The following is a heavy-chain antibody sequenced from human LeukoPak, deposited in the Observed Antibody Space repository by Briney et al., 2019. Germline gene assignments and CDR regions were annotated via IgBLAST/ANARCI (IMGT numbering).Heavy chain of an antibody. CDR2: IYYTGST. J-gene: IGHJ6*02. Sequence: PSETLSLTCTVSGGSISSPTNYWAWIRQPPGKGLEWIATIYYTGSTNYNPSLKSRVTISVDTSKNQFSLKLSSVTAADTAVYYCARLTMVRAYYYYGMDVWGQGTTVTVSS. CDR3: ARLTMVRAYYYYGMDV. D-gene: IGHD3-10*01. V-gene: IGHV4-39*07. CDR1: GGSISSPTNY.